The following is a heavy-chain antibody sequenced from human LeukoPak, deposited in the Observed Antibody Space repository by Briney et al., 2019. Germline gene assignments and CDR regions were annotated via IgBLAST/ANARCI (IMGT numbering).Heavy chain of an antibody. V-gene: IGHV4-59*01. CDR1: GGSFSGYY. D-gene: IGHD5-12*01. Sequence: SETLSLTCAVYGGSFSGYYWSWIRQPPSKGLEWVGYIYYSGSTNYNPPLKSRVTISVDSPKNQFSVKLSSVTAADTAVYYCARGFGSGYYFPTHYCGRDVGRQGTTVTV. J-gene: IGHJ6*02. CDR2: IYYSGST. CDR3: ARGFGSGYYFPTHYCGRDV.